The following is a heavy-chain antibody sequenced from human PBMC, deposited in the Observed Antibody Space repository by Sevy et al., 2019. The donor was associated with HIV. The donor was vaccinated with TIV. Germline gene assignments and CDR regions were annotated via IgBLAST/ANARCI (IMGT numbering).Heavy chain of an antibody. J-gene: IGHJ6*02. CDR3: ARGDGLADGGGLDV. V-gene: IGHV1-8*01. Sequence: ASVKVSCKTSGYTFSRYDINWVRQATGQGPEWMEWMNPNSGDPGYAQKFQGRVTMTRNTSISTAYMELSSLRSEDTAVYYSARGDGLADGGGLDVRGQGTTVTVSS. CDR2: MNPNSGDP. D-gene: IGHD3-16*01. CDR1: GYTFSRYD.